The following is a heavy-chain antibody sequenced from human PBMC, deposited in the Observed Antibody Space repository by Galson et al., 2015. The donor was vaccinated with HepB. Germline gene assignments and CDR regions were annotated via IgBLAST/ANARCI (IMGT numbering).Heavy chain of an antibody. V-gene: IGHV3-66*01. J-gene: IGHJ4*02. CDR3: AREGVDSGYDPYFDY. CDR2: IYSGGST. CDR1: GFTVSSNY. Sequence: SLRLSCAASGFTVSSNYMSWVRQAPGKGLEWVSVIYSGGSTYYADSVKGRFTISRDNSKNTLYLQMNSLRAEDTAVYYCAREGVDSGYDPYFDYWGQGTLVTVSS. D-gene: IGHD5-12*01.